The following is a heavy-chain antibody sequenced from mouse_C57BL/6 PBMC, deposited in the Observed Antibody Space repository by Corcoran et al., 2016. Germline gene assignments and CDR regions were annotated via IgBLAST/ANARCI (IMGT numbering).Heavy chain of an antibody. CDR1: GYTFTDYY. CDR3: ARGYYYGSSYIFAY. Sequence: QVQLKQSGAELVRPGASVKLSCKASGYTFTDYYINWVKQRPGQGLEWIARIYPGSGNTYYNEKFKGKATLTAEKSSSTAYMQLSSLTSEDSAVYFCARGYYYGSSYIFAYWGQGTLVTVSA. CDR2: IYPGSGNT. J-gene: IGHJ3*01. V-gene: IGHV1-76*01. D-gene: IGHD1-1*01.